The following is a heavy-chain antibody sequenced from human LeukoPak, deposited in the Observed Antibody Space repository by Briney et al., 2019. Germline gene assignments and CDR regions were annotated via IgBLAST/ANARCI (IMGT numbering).Heavy chain of an antibody. D-gene: IGHD5-18*01. V-gene: IGHV4-61*01. Sequence: PSETLSLTCTVSGYSISSSYYWSWIRQPPGRGLEWIGYIYYSGSTNYNPSLKSRVTISVDLSKNQFSLKLSSVTAADTAVYYCARTTEGGYTYDYFYYYYMDVWGKGTTVTISS. CDR3: ARTTEGGYTYDYFYYYYMDV. J-gene: IGHJ6*03. CDR1: GYSISSSYY. CDR2: IYYSGST.